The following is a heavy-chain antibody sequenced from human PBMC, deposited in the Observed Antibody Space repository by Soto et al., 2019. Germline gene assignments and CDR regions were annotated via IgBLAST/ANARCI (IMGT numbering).Heavy chain of an antibody. V-gene: IGHV4-34*01. CDR3: ARELLGTTNFDY. D-gene: IGHD1-1*01. Sequence: SETLSLTCAVYGGSFSGYYWSWIRQPPGKGLEWIGEINHSGSTNYNPSLKSRVTISVDTSKNQFSLKLSSVTAADTAVYYCARELLGTTNFDYWGQGTLVTVSS. CDR1: GGSFSGYY. CDR2: INHSGST. J-gene: IGHJ4*02.